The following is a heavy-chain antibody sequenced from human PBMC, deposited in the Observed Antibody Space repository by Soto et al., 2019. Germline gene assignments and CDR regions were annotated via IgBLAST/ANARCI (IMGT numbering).Heavy chain of an antibody. J-gene: IGHJ1*01. Sequence: GGSLRLSCAASGFTVSSNYMSWARQAPGKGLEWVSVIYSGGSTYYADSVKGRFTISRDNSKNTLYLQMNSLRAEDTAVYYCARDMVRGLYPEYFQHWGQGTLVTVSS. CDR3: ARDMVRGLYPEYFQH. CDR2: IYSGGST. D-gene: IGHD3-10*01. CDR1: GFTVSSNY. V-gene: IGHV3-66*01.